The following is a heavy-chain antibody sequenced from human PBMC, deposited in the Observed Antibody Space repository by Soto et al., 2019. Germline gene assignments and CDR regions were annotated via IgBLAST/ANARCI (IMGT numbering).Heavy chain of an antibody. Sequence: PGGSLRLSCAASGFTFSSYAMHWVRQAPGKGLEWVAVISYDGSNKYYADSVKGRFTISRDNSKNTLYLQMNSLRAEDTAVYYCARDPATVTTRFEYWGQGTLVTVYS. V-gene: IGHV3-30-3*01. D-gene: IGHD4-17*01. CDR1: GFTFSSYA. J-gene: IGHJ4*02. CDR3: ARDPATVTTRFEY. CDR2: ISYDGSNK.